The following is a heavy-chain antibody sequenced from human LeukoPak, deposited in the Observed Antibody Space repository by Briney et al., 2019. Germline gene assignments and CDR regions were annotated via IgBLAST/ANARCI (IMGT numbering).Heavy chain of an antibody. CDR2: IYYYGST. D-gene: IGHD4-11*01. V-gene: IGHV4-39*01. CDR3: ARHNSPYSNYLGVAY. CDR1: GGSISSYY. Sequence: SETLSLTCTVSGGSISSYYWGWIRQPPGKGLEWIGSIYYYGSTYYNPSLRSRVTISIDTSNNAFSLNLRSVTAADTAVYFCARHNSPYSNYLGVAYWGQGTLVTVSS. J-gene: IGHJ4*02.